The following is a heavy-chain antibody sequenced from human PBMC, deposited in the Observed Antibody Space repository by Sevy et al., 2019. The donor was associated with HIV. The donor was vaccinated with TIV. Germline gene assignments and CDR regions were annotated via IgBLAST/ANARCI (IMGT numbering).Heavy chain of an antibody. V-gene: IGHV3-7*01. Sequence: GGSLRLSCAASGITFSSYWMSWVRQAPGKGLEWVADIKKDGSVKLYADAVKGRFTISRENAENSVDLQMKSMRAEDTAVYFCARWRGAQSEFDYWGQGTRVTVSS. D-gene: IGHD3-3*01. CDR2: IKKDGSVK. CDR1: GITFSSYW. CDR3: ARWRGAQSEFDY. J-gene: IGHJ4*02.